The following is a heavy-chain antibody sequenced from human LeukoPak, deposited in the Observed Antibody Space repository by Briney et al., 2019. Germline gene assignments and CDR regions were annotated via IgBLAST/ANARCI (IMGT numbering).Heavy chain of an antibody. Sequence: GGSLRLSCAASGFTFSSYGMHWVRQAPGKGLEWVAFIRYDGSNKYYADSVKGRFTISRDNSKNTLYLQMNSLRAEDTAVYYCATYYYDSSGYWPFDYWGQGTLVTVSS. J-gene: IGHJ4*02. CDR2: IRYDGSNK. CDR1: GFTFSSYG. D-gene: IGHD3-22*01. V-gene: IGHV3-30*02. CDR3: ATYYYDSSGYWPFDY.